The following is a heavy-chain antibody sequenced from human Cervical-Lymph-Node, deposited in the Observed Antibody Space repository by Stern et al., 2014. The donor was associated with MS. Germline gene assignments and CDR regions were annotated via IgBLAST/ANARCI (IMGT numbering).Heavy chain of an antibody. D-gene: IGHD1/OR15-1a*01. V-gene: IGHV3-23*01. J-gene: IGHJ2*01. Sequence: EVQLLESGGGLVQPGGSLRLSCAASGFTFSLYGMSWVRQAPAKGLEWVSAISGSGGTTYLADSVKGRFTISRDNSKNTLYLLMNSLRAEDTAVYYCAKDSEHPFDLWGRGTLVTVSS. CDR1: GFTFSLYG. CDR3: AKDSEHPFDL. CDR2: ISGSGGTT.